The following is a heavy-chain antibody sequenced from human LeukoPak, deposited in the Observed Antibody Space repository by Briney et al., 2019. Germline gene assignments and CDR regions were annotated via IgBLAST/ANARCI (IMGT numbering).Heavy chain of an antibody. CDR2: MNPKSGNT. D-gene: IGHD3-22*01. Sequence: ASVKVSCKASGYTFTSYDINWVRQATGQGLEWMGWMNPKSGNTGYAQKFQGRVTMTRDTSISTAYMELSRLRSDDTAVYYCARDYDSSGYSHFDYWGQGTLVTVSS. J-gene: IGHJ4*02. CDR1: GYTFTSYD. CDR3: ARDYDSSGYSHFDY. V-gene: IGHV1-8*01.